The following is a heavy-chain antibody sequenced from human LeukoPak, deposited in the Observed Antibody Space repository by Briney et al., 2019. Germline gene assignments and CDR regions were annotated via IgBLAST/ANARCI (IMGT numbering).Heavy chain of an antibody. V-gene: IGHV3-21*04. CDR3: ARAQWRTYSYYYMDV. Sequence: PGGSLRLSCAASGFTFSSYSMNWVRQAPGQGLEWVSSISSSSSYIYYADSVKGRFTISRDDSKNTLYLQMNSLIAEDTAIYYCARAQWRTYSYYYMDVWGKGTTVTVSS. CDR2: ISSSSSYI. CDR1: GFTFSSYS. J-gene: IGHJ6*03. D-gene: IGHD6-19*01.